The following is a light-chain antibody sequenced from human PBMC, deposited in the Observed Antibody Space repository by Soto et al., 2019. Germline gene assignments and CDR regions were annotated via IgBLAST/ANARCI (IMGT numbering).Light chain of an antibody. CDR1: QTVSTY. CDR3: QQTYTTPRT. Sequence: DTQMTQSPSSLSASVGDRISITCRASQTVSTYLNWYQQKAGQAPTLLISATSTLQSGVPSRFSGSGSGTEFTLTITSLQPEDFATYYCQQTYTTPRTFGQGTKVAF. V-gene: IGKV1-39*01. J-gene: IGKJ1*01. CDR2: ATS.